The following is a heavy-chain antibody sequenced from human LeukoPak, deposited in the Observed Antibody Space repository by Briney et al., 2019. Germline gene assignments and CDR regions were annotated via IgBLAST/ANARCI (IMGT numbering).Heavy chain of an antibody. D-gene: IGHD3-10*01. V-gene: IGHV3-30*02. CDR1: GFTFSSYG. J-gene: IGHJ4*02. Sequence: GGSLRLSCAASGFTFSSYGMHWVRQAPGKGLEWVAFIRYDGSNKYYADSVKGRFTISRDNSKNTLYLQMNSLRAEDTAVYYCAKDFDYYGSGSYYDFDYWGQGTLVTVSS. CDR3: AKDFDYYGSGSYYDFDY. CDR2: IRYDGSNK.